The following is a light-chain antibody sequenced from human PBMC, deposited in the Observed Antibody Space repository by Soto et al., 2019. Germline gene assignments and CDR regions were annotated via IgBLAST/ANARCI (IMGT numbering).Light chain of an antibody. CDR3: QQYNNWPDT. CDR2: GAS. CDR1: QSVSSN. V-gene: IGKV3-15*01. Sequence: EIVMTQSPATLSVSPEERATLSCRASQSVSSNLAWYQQKPGQAPRLLIYGASTRATGIPARFNGSGSGTEFTLTISSLQSEDFAVYYCQQYNNWPDTFGQGTKLEIK. J-gene: IGKJ2*01.